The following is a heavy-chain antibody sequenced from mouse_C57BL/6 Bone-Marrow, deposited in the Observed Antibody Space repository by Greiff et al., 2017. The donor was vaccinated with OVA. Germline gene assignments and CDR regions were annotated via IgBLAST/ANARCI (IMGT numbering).Heavy chain of an antibody. CDR2: IHPNSGST. Sequence: QVQLQQPGAELVKPGASVKLSCKASGYTFTSYWMHWVKQRPGQGLEWIGMIHPNSGSTNYNEKFKSKATLTVDKSSSTAYMQLSSLTSEDSAVYYCARSRYYYGSSYDFDYWGQGTTLTVSS. CDR1: GYTFTSYW. CDR3: ARSRYYYGSSYDFDY. D-gene: IGHD1-1*01. J-gene: IGHJ2*01. V-gene: IGHV1-64*01.